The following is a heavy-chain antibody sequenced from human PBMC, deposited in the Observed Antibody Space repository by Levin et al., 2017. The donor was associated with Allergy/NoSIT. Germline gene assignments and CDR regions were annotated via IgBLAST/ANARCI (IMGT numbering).Heavy chain of an antibody. J-gene: IGHJ3*02. Sequence: GGSLRLSCAASGFTFSSYGMHWVRQAPGKGLEWVAVISYDGSNKYYADSVKGRFTISRDNSKNTLYLQMNSLRAEDTAVYYCAKDRAGATLAFDIWGQGTMVTVSS. CDR2: ISYDGSNK. CDR3: AKDRAGATLAFDI. D-gene: IGHD1-26*01. CDR1: GFTFSSYG. V-gene: IGHV3-30*18.